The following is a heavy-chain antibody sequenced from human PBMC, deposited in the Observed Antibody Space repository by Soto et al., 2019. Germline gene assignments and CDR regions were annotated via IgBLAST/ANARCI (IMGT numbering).Heavy chain of an antibody. Sequence: GGSLRLSCAASGFTFSNYAMSWVRQAPGKGLEWVSGIGGRGISSYYADSVKGRFAISRDNSYNTLYLQLHSLRAEDTAVYYCAKSRDADSSGDYYDFWGQGTRVTAPQ. J-gene: IGHJ4*02. CDR1: GFTFSNYA. V-gene: IGHV3-23*01. D-gene: IGHD3-22*01. CDR3: AKSRDADSSGDYYDF. CDR2: IGGRGISS.